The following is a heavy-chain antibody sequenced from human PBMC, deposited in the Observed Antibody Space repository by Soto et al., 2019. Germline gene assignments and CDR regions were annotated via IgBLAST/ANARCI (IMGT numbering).Heavy chain of an antibody. D-gene: IGHD6-19*01. Sequence: ASVKVSCKVSGYSFSSYGISWVRQAPGQGFEWMGWISGYNGKTSYAEKLQGRVTMSTDTSTSTAYMELRSLRSDDTAVYYCAGEAQWLAGSTGEVVDIWGKGTKVTVSS. V-gene: IGHV1-18*01. CDR1: GYSFSSYG. CDR3: AGEAQWLAGSTGEVVDI. CDR2: ISGYNGKT. J-gene: IGHJ3*02.